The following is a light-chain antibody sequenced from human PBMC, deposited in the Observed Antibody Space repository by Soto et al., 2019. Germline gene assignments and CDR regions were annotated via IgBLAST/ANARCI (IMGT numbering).Light chain of an antibody. CDR1: SSDVGGYNY. CDR2: NVS. CDR3: SSFTSTNTVL. V-gene: IGLV2-14*01. Sequence: LTQPASVSGSPVQSITISCTGTSSDVGGYNYVSWYQQHPGKAPKLMIYNVSNRPSGVSNRFSGSKSGNTASLTISGLQAEDEGHYYCSSFTSTNTVLFGGGTKVTVL. J-gene: IGLJ2*01.